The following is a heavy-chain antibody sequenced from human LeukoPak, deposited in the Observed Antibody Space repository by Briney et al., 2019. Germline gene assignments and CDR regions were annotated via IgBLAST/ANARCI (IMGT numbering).Heavy chain of an antibody. CDR2: INGDGSIT. J-gene: IGHJ3*02. V-gene: IGHV3-74*01. CDR1: GFNFSRYW. Sequence: GGSLRLSFAPSGFNFSRYWIHWVRQAPGKGLVWVSRINGDGSITTYADSVRGRFNISRDKAKNTLYLQMNSLRGEDTAVYYCAWAGNGFDIWGRGTMVSVSS. CDR3: AWAGNGFDI.